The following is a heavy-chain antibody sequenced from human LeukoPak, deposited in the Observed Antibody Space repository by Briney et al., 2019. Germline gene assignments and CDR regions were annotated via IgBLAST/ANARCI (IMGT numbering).Heavy chain of an antibody. CDR2: INPNNGDT. J-gene: IGHJ4*02. V-gene: IGHV1-2*02. Sequence: GASVKVSCKASGYTFTDYYMHWVRQAPGQGLEWMGWINPNNGDTNYAQKFQGRVTMTRDTSISTAYMELSRLRSDDTAVYYCARDRGRAMGVDYWGQGALVTVSS. D-gene: IGHD3-16*01. CDR1: GYTFTDYY. CDR3: ARDRGRAMGVDY.